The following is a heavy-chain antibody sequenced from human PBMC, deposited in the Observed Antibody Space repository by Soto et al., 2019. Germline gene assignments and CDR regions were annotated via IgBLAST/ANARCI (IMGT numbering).Heavy chain of an antibody. CDR2: SRQDGRNH. V-gene: IGHV3-30*03. CDR1: GFTFSNNG. CDR3: LQDRAHFAWFAH. Sequence: GGSLRLSCAASGFTFSNNGMHWVRRAPGKGLEWVAVSRQDGRNHYYADSVKGRFTVSRDNSKNTMDLQMNNLRDDDTAVYYCLQDRAHFAWFAHWRPG. D-gene: IGHD3-9*01. J-gene: IGHJ1*01.